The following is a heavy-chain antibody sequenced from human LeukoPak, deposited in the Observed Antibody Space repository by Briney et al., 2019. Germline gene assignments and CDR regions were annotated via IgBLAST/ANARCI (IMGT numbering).Heavy chain of an antibody. CDR1: GYTFTSYY. V-gene: IGHV1-46*01. J-gene: IGHJ4*02. D-gene: IGHD2-8*01. CDR3: ARVSTSNGGLKY. CDR2: ISPSGGST. Sequence: GASVKVSCKASGYTFTSYYMHWVRQAPGQGLEWMGIISPSGGSTSYAQKFQGRVTMTRDTSTSTVYMELSSLRSEDTAVYYCARVSTSNGGLKYWGQGTLVTVSS.